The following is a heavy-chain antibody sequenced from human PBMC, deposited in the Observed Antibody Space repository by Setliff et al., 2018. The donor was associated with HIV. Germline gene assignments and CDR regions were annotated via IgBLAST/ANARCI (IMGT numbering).Heavy chain of an antibody. V-gene: IGHV4-39*07. CDR3: ARGRMRSPATSQAYFQH. J-gene: IGHJ1*01. D-gene: IGHD1-26*01. CDR2: IYYTGST. Sequence: SETLSLTCTVSGGSISRTIYYWGWIRQPPGKGLEWIGSIYYTGSTYYNPSLKSRVTISVDTSKNQFSLKLSSVTAADTAVYYCARGRMRSPATSQAYFQHWGQGTLVTVSS. CDR1: GGSISRTIYY.